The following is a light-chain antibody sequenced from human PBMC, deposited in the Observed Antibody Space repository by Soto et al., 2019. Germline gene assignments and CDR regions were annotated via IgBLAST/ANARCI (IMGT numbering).Light chain of an antibody. V-gene: IGKV1-39*01. CDR3: QQSYSIPWT. CDR2: AAS. CDR1: QSISRF. J-gene: IGKJ1*01. Sequence: DIQITQSPSSLSASVGDRVSITCRASQSISRFLNWYRRKPGEAPNLLITAASSLQSGVPSRFSGSGSGTDFSLTISSLQPEDFATYYCQQSYSIPWTFGQGTKVDIK.